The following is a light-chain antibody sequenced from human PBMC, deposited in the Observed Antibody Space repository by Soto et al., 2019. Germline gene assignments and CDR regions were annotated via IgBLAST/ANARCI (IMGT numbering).Light chain of an antibody. V-gene: IGKV3-15*01. Sequence: EIVMTQSPAPLSVAPGESVTYSCRPSQGVSRKLAWYQHKPGQAPTHLISGASTGATGIPARFSGSGSGTELTLTIGSRKSKDCAVYNGKQYNTWPITFGGDQGGY. CDR2: GAS. CDR3: KQYNTWPIT. CDR1: QGVSRK. J-gene: IGKJ4*01.